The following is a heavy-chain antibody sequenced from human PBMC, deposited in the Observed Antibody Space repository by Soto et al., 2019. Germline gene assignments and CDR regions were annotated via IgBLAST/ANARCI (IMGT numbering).Heavy chain of an antibody. CDR1: GYTFTSYD. CDR2: MNPNSGNT. J-gene: IGHJ5*02. Sequence: QVQLVQSGAEVKKPGASVKVSCKASGYTFTSYDINWVRQATGQGLEWMGWMNPNSGNTGYAQKFQGRVTMTRNTTNSTAYMELSRLRSEDTAVYDGAREVRWFVESCDPWGQGTLVTVSS. CDR3: AREVRWFVESCDP. D-gene: IGHD3-10*01. V-gene: IGHV1-8*01.